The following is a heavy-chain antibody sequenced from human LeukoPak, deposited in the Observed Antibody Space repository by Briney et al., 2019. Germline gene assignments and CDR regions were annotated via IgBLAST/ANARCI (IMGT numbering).Heavy chain of an antibody. D-gene: IGHD6-19*01. CDR3: AKAGSSGWSSSGGDY. CDR1: GFTFSNFA. Sequence: PGGSLRLSCVASGFTFSNFAMSWVRQAPGKGLEWVSTISGSGGSTFYADSVKGRFPISRDNSNNTLFLQMNSLRAEDTAIYFCAKAGSSGWSSSGGDYWGQGSLVTVSS. V-gene: IGHV3-23*01. CDR2: ISGSGGST. J-gene: IGHJ4*02.